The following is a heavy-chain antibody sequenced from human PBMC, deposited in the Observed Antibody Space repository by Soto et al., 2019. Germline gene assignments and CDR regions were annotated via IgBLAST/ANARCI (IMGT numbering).Heavy chain of an antibody. Sequence: PGGSLRLSCAASGFTFSNVWMNWVRQAPGKGLEWVGRIKSKTDGGTTDYAAPVKGRFTISRDDSKNTLYLQMNSLKTEDTAVYYCTTAPLAAAATLLGYYYYYYGMDVWGQGTTVTVSS. D-gene: IGHD6-13*01. CDR1: GFTFSNVW. J-gene: IGHJ6*02. CDR3: TTAPLAAAATLLGYYYYYYGMDV. CDR2: IKSKTDGGTT. V-gene: IGHV3-15*07.